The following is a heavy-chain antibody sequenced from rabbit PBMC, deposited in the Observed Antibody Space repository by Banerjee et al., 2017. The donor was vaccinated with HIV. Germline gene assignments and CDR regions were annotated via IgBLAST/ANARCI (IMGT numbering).Heavy chain of an antibody. D-gene: IGHD4-1*01. CDR1: GFSFSNNYY. CDR3: ARDLAGVIGWNFNL. V-gene: IGHV1S45*01. Sequence: QEQLEESGGDLVKPEGSLALTCTASGFSFSNNYYMCWVRQAPGKGLEWIGWIITDDSAYYASWVNGRFTISSDNAQNTVDLQMNSLTAADTASYFCARDLAGVIGWNFNLWGQGTLVTVS. J-gene: IGHJ4*01. CDR2: IITDDSA.